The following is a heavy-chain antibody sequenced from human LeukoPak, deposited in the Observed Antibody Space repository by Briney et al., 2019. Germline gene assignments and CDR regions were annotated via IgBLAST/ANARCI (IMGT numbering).Heavy chain of an antibody. CDR2: ISPSGGIT. J-gene: IGHJ4*02. V-gene: IGHV3-23*01. D-gene: IGHD3-10*01. CDR1: GFTFSSHG. CDR3: AKLPGGSGSYIVFDY. Sequence: GGTLRLSCAASGFTFSSHGMNWVRQAPGKGLEWVSGISPSGGITYYTDSVKGRFTISRDNSKNTVSLQMNSLRGEDTAVYYCAKLPGGSGSYIVFDYWGQGTLVTVSS.